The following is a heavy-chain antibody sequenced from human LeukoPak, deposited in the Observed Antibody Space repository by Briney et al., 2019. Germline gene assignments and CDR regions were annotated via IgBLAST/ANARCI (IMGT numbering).Heavy chain of an antibody. CDR1: GYTFTGYY. CDR3: AGSLGYCTSNVCYLKY. V-gene: IGHV1-2*02. J-gene: IGHJ4*02. CDR2: INPNSGGT. Sequence: VSVKVSCKASGYTFTGYYMHWVRQAPGQGLEWMGWINPNSGGTNYAQKFQGRVTMTRDTSISTAYMELRSLRSDDTAVYYCAGSLGYCTSNVCYLKYWGQGTLVTVSS. D-gene: IGHD2-8*01.